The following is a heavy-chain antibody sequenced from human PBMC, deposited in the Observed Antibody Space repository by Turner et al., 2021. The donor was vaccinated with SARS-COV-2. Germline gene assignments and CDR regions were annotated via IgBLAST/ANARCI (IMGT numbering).Heavy chain of an antibody. D-gene: IGHD4-17*01. CDR3: ARDDLDPDYGFHFDY. CDR2: IWYDGSNK. Sequence: GESGGGVVQPGRSLRLPCAASGFTFSSYGMHWVRQAPGKGLEWVAVIWYDGSNKYYADSVKGRFTISRDNSKNTLYLQMNSLRAEDTAVYYCARDDLDPDYGFHFDYWGQGTLVTVSS. J-gene: IGHJ4*02. V-gene: IGHV3-33*01. CDR1: GFTFSSYG.